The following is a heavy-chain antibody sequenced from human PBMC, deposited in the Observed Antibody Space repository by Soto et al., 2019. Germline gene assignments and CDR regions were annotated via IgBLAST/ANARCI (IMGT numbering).Heavy chain of an antibody. J-gene: IGHJ6*02. Sequence: RASVKVSCKASGYTFTSYGISWVRQAPGQGLEWMGWISAYNGNTNYAQKLQGRVTMTTDTSTSTAYMELRSLRSDDTAVYYCARDPYYDFWSGYFDYYYGMDVWGQGTTVTVSS. CDR3: ARDPYYDFWSGYFDYYYGMDV. D-gene: IGHD3-3*01. V-gene: IGHV1-18*04. CDR2: ISAYNGNT. CDR1: GYTFTSYG.